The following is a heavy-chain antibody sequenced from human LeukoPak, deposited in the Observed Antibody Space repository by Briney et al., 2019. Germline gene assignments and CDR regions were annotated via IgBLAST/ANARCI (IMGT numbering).Heavy chain of an antibody. CDR3: AKDTSAKYYYDSSGYSGAFDY. V-gene: IGHV3-23*01. CDR1: GFTFSSYA. J-gene: IGHJ4*02. Sequence: GGSLRPSCAASGFTFSSYAMSWVRQAPGKGLEWVSAISGSGGSTYYADSVKGRFTISRDNSKNTLYLQMNSLRAEDTAVYYCAKDTSAKYYYDSSGYSGAFDYWGQGALVTVSS. D-gene: IGHD3-22*01. CDR2: ISGSGGST.